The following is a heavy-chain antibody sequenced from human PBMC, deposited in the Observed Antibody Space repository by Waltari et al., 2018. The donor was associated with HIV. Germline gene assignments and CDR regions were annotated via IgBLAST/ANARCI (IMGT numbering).Heavy chain of an antibody. CDR3: ARDLVVLRYFDWLSTYFDY. V-gene: IGHV3-74*01. D-gene: IGHD3-9*01. J-gene: IGHJ4*02. Sequence: EVQLVESGGGLVQPGGSLRLSCAASGFTFSSYWMHWVRQAPGKGLLWVSRIKSDGTITTYADSVKGLFTISRENAKNTLFLQMNSLRAEDTAIYYCARDLVVLRYFDWLSTYFDYWGQGTLVTVSS. CDR1: GFTFSSYW. CDR2: IKSDGTIT.